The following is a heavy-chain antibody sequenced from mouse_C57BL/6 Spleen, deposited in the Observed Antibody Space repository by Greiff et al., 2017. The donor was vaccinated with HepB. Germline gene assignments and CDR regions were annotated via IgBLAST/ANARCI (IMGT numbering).Heavy chain of an antibody. D-gene: IGHD2-14*01. CDR3: ARVSEYDGDVDV. V-gene: IGHV3-6*01. Sequence: VQLQESGPGLVTPSQSLSLTCSVTGYSITSGYYWNWIRQFPGNKLEWMGYISYDGSNNYNPSLKNRISITRDTSKNQFFLKLNSVTTEDTATYYCARVSEYDGDVDVWGSGTTVTVAS. CDR2: ISYDGSN. CDR1: GYSITSGYY. J-gene: IGHJ1*01.